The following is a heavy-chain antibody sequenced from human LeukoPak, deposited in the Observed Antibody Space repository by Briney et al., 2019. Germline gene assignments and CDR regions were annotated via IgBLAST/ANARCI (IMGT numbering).Heavy chain of an antibody. V-gene: IGHV1-2*06. CDR3: ARIGEVGYYDSSGRGDAFDI. J-gene: IGHJ3*02. Sequence: GASVKVSCKASGYTFTGYYMHWVRQAPGQGLEWMGRINPNSGGTNYAQKFQGRVTMTRDTSISTAYMELSRLRSDDTAVYYCARIGEVGYYDSSGRGDAFDIWGQGTKVTVSS. CDR2: INPNSGGT. CDR1: GYTFTGYY. D-gene: IGHD3-22*01.